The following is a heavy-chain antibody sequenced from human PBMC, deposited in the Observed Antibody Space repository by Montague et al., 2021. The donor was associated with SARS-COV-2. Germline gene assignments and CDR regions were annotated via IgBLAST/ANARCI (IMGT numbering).Heavy chain of an antibody. CDR1: GGSISGYY. CDR3: ARLLRSCSNGVCRTYYYYAMDV. CDR2: IYYSGST. V-gene: IGHV4-59*01. Sequence: SETLSLTCTVSGGSISGYYRSWIRQSPGKGLEWIGYIYYSGSTKXNPXLESRVTVSVDRSKNQVSLKLSSVTPADTAVYYCARLLRSCSNGVCRTYYYYAMDVWGQGTTVTVSS. J-gene: IGHJ6*02. D-gene: IGHD2-8*01.